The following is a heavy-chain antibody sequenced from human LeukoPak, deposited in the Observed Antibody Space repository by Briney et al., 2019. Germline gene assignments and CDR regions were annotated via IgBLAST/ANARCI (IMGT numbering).Heavy chain of an antibody. CDR2: IYYSGST. V-gene: IGHV4-39*07. J-gene: IGHJ5*02. CDR3: ARDWGTPMAHTDH. D-gene: IGHD5-18*01. CDR1: GDSIASTIYY. Sequence: SETLSLTCSVSGDSIASTIYYWGWIRQPPGKGLEWIGNIYYSGSTYYTPSLKSRVIISIDTSKNQFSLKVAAVTAADTAVYYCARDWGTPMAHTDHWGQGTLVTVSS.